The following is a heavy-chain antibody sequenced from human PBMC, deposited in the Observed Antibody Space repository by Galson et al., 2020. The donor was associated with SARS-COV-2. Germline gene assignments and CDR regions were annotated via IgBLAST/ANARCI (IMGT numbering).Heavy chain of an antibody. J-gene: IGHJ4*02. CDR2: IWYDGSNK. CDR1: GFTFSSYG. CDR3: ARESVGVGLLWFGDLGY. D-gene: IGHD3-10*01. Sequence: GESLKISCAASGFTFSSYGMHWVRQAPGKGLEWVAVIWYDGSNKYYADSVKGRFTISRDNSKNTLYLQMNSLRAEDTAVYYCARESVGVGLLWFGDLGYWGQGTLVTVSS. V-gene: IGHV3-33*01.